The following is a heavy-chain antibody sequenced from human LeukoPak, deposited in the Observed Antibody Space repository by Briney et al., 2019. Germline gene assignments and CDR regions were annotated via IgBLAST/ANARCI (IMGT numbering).Heavy chain of an antibody. V-gene: IGHV4-31*03. CDR3: ASGPSRKSIAARSSWGYFQH. Sequence: SETLSLTCTVSGGSISSGGYYWSWIRQHPGKGLEWIVYIYYSGSTYYNPSLKSRVTISVDTSKNQFSLKLSSVTAADTAVYYCASGPSRKSIAARSSWGYFQHWGQGTLVTVSS. J-gene: IGHJ1*01. CDR2: IYYSGST. CDR1: GGSISSGGYY. D-gene: IGHD6-6*01.